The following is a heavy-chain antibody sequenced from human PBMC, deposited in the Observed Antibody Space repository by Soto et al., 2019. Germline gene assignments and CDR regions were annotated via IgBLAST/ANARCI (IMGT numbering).Heavy chain of an antibody. CDR1: GGSISSYY. V-gene: IGHV4-59*01. Sequence: QVQLQESGPGLVKPSETLSLTCTVSGGSISSYYWSWIRQPPGKGLEWIGYTYYSGSTNYNPSPKSRVTISVDTSKNQFSLKLSSVTAADTAVYYCASRWGGTFDYWGQGTLVTVSS. J-gene: IGHJ4*02. CDR2: TYYSGST. CDR3: ASRWGGTFDY. D-gene: IGHD2-21*01.